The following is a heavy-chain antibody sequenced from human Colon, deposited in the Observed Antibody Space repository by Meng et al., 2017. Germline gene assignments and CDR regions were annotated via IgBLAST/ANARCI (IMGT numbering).Heavy chain of an antibody. V-gene: IGHV6-1*01. CDR2: TYYRAKWNH. Sequence: QRQQSGPGLGKPSQTISLTCAISRDSVSSKTAVWNWIRQSPSRGLEWLGRTYYRAKWNHDYAESLRGRITINPDTSNNQISLQLNSVTPEDTAVYYCTRGLEFYRFEYWGQGTLVTVSS. CDR1: RDSVSSKTAV. J-gene: IGHJ4*02. D-gene: IGHD3-16*02. CDR3: TRGLEFYRFEY.